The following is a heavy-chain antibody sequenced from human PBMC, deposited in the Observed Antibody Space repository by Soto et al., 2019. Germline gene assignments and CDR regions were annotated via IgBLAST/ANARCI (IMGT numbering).Heavy chain of an antibody. CDR3: MLGSGWKDFDY. J-gene: IGHJ4*02. Sequence: PSETLSLTCTVSGGSIISSSYYWGWIRQPPGKGLEWIGSIYYSGSTYYNPSLKSRVTISVDTSKNQFSLKLSSVAAADTAVYYCMLGSGWKDFDYWGQGTLVTVSS. D-gene: IGHD3-22*01. CDR1: GGSIISSSYY. CDR2: IYYSGST. V-gene: IGHV4-39*01.